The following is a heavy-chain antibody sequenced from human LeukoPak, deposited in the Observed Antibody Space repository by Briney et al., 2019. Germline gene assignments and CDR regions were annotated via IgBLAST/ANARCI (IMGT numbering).Heavy chain of an antibody. CDR3: ATCIAVAGINYFDY. Sequence: PSETLSLTCTVSGGSISSYYWSWFRQPPGKGLEWIGYMYYRGSTNYNPSVRSRVTISVDTSKNQFSLKLSSVTAADTAVYYCATCIAVAGINYFDYWGQGTLVTVSS. CDR2: MYYRGST. CDR1: GGSISSYY. D-gene: IGHD6-19*01. V-gene: IGHV4-59*01. J-gene: IGHJ4*02.